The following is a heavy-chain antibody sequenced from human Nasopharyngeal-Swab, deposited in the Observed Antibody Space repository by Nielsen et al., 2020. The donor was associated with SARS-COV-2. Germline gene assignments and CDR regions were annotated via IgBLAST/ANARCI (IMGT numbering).Heavy chain of an antibody. CDR3: ARDPTYYYDSSGPSGYYYMDV. J-gene: IGHJ6*03. CDR2: IDPSDSYT. V-gene: IGHV5-10-1*01. Sequence: VRQMPGKGLEWMGRIDPSDSYTNYSPSFQGHVTISADKSISTAYMELSSLRSEDTAVYYCARDPTYYYDSSGPSGYYYMDVWGKGTTVTVSS. D-gene: IGHD3-22*01.